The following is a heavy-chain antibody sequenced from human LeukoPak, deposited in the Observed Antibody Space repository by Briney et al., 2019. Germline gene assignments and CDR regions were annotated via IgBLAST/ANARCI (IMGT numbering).Heavy chain of an antibody. CDR3: ATAPRGGDYEDY. D-gene: IGHD4-17*01. CDR1: GFTFSNYG. V-gene: IGHV3-33*01. J-gene: IGHJ4*02. Sequence: PGRSLRLSCAASGFTFSNYGMHLVRQAPGKGLEWVAVIWYGGSNKYYADSVKGRLTISRDNSKNTLYMQMNSLRVEDTAVYYCATAPRGGDYEDYWGQGTLVTVSS. CDR2: IWYGGSNK.